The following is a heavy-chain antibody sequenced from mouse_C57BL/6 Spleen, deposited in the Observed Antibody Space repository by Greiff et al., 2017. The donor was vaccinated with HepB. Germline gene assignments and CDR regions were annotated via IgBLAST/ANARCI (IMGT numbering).Heavy chain of an antibody. CDR3: TTDNGYYAMDY. CDR1: GFNIKDDY. CDR2: IDPENGDT. J-gene: IGHJ4*01. V-gene: IGHV14-4*01. Sequence: VQLQQSGAELVRPGASVKLSCTASGFNIKDDYMHWVKQRPEQGLEWIGWIDPENGDTEYASKFQGKATITADTSSNTAYLQLSSLTSEDTAVYYCTTDNGYYAMDYGGQGTSVTVSS.